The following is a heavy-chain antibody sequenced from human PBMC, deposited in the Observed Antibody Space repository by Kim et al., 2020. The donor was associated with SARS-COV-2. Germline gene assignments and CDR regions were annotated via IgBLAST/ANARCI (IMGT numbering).Heavy chain of an antibody. CDR2: IYYSGST. D-gene: IGHD3-3*01. J-gene: IGHJ6*02. CDR1: GGSISSSSYY. V-gene: IGHV4-39*01. Sequence: SETLSLTCTVSGGSISSSSYYWGWIRQPPGKGLEWIGSIYYSGSTYYNPSLKSRVTISVDTSKNQFSLKLSSVTAADTAVYCCATSPGRDFWSGFVGYYYGLDVWGQGTTVPVSS. CDR3: ATSPGRDFWSGFVGYYYGLDV.